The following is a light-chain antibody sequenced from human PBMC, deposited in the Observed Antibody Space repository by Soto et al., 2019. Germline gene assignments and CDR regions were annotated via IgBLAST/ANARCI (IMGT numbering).Light chain of an antibody. CDR1: PSDVGGSNS. CDR2: EVS. Sequence: QSVLTQPPSASGSPGQSVTISCTGTPSDVGGSNSVSWYQQHPGKAPNLMIYEVSNRPSGVSNRFSGSKSGNTASLTISGLQAEDEADYYCSSYTSSSSLGVFGGGTKLTVL. J-gene: IGLJ3*02. V-gene: IGLV2-14*01. CDR3: SSYTSSSSLGV.